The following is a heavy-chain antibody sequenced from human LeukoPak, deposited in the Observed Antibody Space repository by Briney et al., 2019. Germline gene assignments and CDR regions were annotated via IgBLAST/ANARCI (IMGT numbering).Heavy chain of an antibody. CDR1: GFTFSSYG. J-gene: IGHJ3*02. Sequence: GGSLRLSCAASGFTFSSYGMHWVRQAPGKGLEWVAFIRYDGSNKYYADSVKRRFTISRDNSKNTLYLQMNSLRAEDTAVYYCAKYLNVDTAMVNDAFDIWGQGTMVTVSS. D-gene: IGHD5-18*01. CDR3: AKYLNVDTAMVNDAFDI. CDR2: IRYDGSNK. V-gene: IGHV3-30*02.